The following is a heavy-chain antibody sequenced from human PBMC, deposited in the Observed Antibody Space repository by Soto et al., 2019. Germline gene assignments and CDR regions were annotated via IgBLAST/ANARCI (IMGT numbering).Heavy chain of an antibody. V-gene: IGHV4-38-2*01. CDR1: GYSISSGYY. D-gene: IGHD2-15*01. J-gene: IGHJ5*02. Sequence: SETLSLTCAVSGYSISSGYYWGWIRPPPGKGLEWIGSIYHSGSTYYNPSLKSRVTISVDTSKNQFSLKLSSVTAADTAVYYCASQVIVVVVAPTGPVGFDPWGQGTLVTVSS. CDR3: ASQVIVVVVAPTGPVGFDP. CDR2: IYHSGST.